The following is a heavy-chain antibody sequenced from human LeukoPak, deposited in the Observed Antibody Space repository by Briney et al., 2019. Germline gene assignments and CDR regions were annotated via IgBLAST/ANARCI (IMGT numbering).Heavy chain of an antibody. Sequence: ASVKVSCKASGYTFTSYGISWVRQAPGQGLEWMGWISAYNGNTNYAQKLQGRVTMTTDTSTSTAYMELRSLRSDDTAVYYCARDYGDYDILTGYYMSWFDPWGQGTLVTVSS. CDR1: GYTFTSYG. V-gene: IGHV1-18*01. CDR3: ARDYGDYDILTGYYMSWFDP. D-gene: IGHD3-9*01. J-gene: IGHJ5*02. CDR2: ISAYNGNT.